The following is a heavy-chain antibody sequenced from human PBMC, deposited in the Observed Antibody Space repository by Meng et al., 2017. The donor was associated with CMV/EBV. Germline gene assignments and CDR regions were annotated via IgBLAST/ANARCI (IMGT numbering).Heavy chain of an antibody. J-gene: IGHJ6*02. D-gene: IGHD6-13*01. CDR1: GFTFSSYG. CDR2: ISYDGSNK. Sequence: GESLKISCAASGFTFSSYGMHWVRQAPGKGLEWVAVISYDGSNKHYADSVKGRFTISRDNSKNTLYLQMNSLRAEDTAVYYCARGAAAGYYYYYYGMDVWGQGTTVTVSS. CDR3: ARGAAAGYYYYYYGMDV. V-gene: IGHV3-30*19.